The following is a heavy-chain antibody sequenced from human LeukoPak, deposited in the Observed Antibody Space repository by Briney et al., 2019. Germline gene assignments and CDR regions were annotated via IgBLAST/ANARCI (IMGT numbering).Heavy chain of an antibody. CDR3: ARDPSTAPYSANWAANYFDP. CDR2: ISYEGSQN. D-gene: IGHD1-1*01. J-gene: IGHJ5*02. Sequence: GGSLRLSCAASGFNFRTSAMHWVRQTPGKGLEWVALISYEGSQNFLAESLKGRFTISRDNSKNTLYLQMNSLRLNDTAKYYCARDPSTAPYSANWAANYFDPWGQGTLVTVSS. CDR1: GFNFRTSA. V-gene: IGHV3-30*04.